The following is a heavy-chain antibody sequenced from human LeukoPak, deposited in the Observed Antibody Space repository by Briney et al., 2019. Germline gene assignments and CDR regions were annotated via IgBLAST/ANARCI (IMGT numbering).Heavy chain of an antibody. CDR1: GGSISSSSYY. V-gene: IGHV4-39*07. CDR3: ARVTGYRIEDYFDY. J-gene: IGHJ4*02. CDR2: IYYSGST. D-gene: IGHD6-13*01. Sequence: SETLSLTCTVSGGSISSSSYYWGWIRQPPGKGLEWIGSIYYSGSTYYNPSLKSRVTISVDTSKNQFSLKLRSVTAADTAVYYCARVTGYRIEDYFDYWGQGTLVTVSS.